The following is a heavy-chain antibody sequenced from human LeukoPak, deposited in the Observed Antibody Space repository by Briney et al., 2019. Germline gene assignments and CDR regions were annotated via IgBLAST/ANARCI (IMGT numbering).Heavy chain of an antibody. CDR3: ARPSGGD. D-gene: IGHD2-8*02. V-gene: IGHV4-39*01. J-gene: IGHJ4*02. Sequence: PSETLSLTCIVSGGSISTSAYYWGWIRQPPGEGLQWIGSIYYSGSTYYNPSLKSRVTISVDTSKNQFSLKLSSVTAADTAVYYCARPSGGDWGQGTLVTVSS. CDR2: IYYSGST. CDR1: GGSISTSAYY.